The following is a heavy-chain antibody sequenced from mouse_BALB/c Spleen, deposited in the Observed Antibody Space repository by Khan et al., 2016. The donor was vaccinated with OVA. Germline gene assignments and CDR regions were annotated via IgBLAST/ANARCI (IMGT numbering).Heavy chain of an antibody. J-gene: IGHJ3*01. Sequence: EVQLVESGPELVKPGASVKISCKASGYTFTDYNMDWVKQSQGESLEWIGYIFPNTGDAGYNQQFKTKATLTVDVSSSTAYMELRSLTSEDSAVYFCARSGYGSFGYWGQGTLVTVSA. CDR2: IFPNTGDA. D-gene: IGHD1-1*02. V-gene: IGHV1S29*02. CDR3: ARSGYGSFGY. CDR1: GYTFTDYN.